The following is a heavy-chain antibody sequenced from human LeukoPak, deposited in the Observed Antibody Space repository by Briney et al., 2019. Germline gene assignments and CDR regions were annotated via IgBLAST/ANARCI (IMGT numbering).Heavy chain of an antibody. Sequence: ASVKVSCKASGYTFTDYDINWVRQATGQGLEWMGWMNPNSGNTGYAQKFQGRVTMTRNTSISTAYMELSSLRFEDTAVYYCARRPRYCSSGSCYDYWGQGTRVTVSS. V-gene: IGHV1-8*01. CDR2: MNPNSGNT. J-gene: IGHJ4*02. D-gene: IGHD2-15*01. CDR3: ARRPRYCSSGSCYDY. CDR1: GYTFTDYD.